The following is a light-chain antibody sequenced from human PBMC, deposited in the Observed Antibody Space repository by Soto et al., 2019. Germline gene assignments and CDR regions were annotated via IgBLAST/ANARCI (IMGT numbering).Light chain of an antibody. J-gene: IGLJ2*01. CDR1: TSDVGGYND. CDR2: DVS. CDR3: SPYTSSSTVV. V-gene: IGLV2-14*01. Sequence: QSALTQPASVSGSPGQSITICCTGTTSDVGGYNDVSWYLQHPGEDPKLMIYDVSNRPSGVSNRFSGSKSGNTASLTISGLQAEDEADYYCSPYTSSSTVVFGGGTKLTVL.